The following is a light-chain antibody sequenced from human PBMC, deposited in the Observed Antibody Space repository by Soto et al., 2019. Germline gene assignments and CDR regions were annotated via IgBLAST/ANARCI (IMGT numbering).Light chain of an antibody. J-gene: IGKJ1*01. Sequence: EIVLTLSPRTRSALRGDRVILACRASQAVNTRLAWYQHKPGQAPRLLIYLASNRAAGVPARFSGSGSGTDFTLTISDVEPEDFAVYYCHQRQSWPRTFGQGTKVDIK. CDR2: LAS. CDR3: HQRQSWPRT. V-gene: IGKV3-11*01. CDR1: QAVNTR.